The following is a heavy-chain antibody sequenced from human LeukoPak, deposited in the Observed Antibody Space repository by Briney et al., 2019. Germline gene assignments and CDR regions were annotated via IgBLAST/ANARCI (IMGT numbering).Heavy chain of an antibody. CDR1: GFTFSSYW. V-gene: IGHV3-74*01. CDR2: TNSDGSTT. Sequence: GGSLRLSCAASGFTFSSYWMHWVRQAPGKGLEWVSRTNSDGSTTSYADSVKGRITISRDNAKNTLYLQINSLRGEDTAVYYCTRSRFSSSSGNDYWGQGTLVTVSS. CDR3: TRSRFSSSSGNDY. D-gene: IGHD6-6*01. J-gene: IGHJ4*02.